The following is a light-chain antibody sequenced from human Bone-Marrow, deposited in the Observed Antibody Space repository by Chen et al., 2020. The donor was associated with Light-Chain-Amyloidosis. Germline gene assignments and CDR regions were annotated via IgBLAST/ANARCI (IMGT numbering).Light chain of an antibody. J-gene: IGLJ1*01. CDR1: SSDVGSDNH. CDR3: SSYTITNTLV. Sequence: SALTQPASVSGSPGQSITISCTGTSSDVGSDNHVSLYQQHPDQAPKLMIYEVTNRPSWVPDRFSGSKSDNTASLTISGLQTEDEADYFCSSYTITNTLVFGSGTRVTVL. CDR2: EVT. V-gene: IGLV2-14*01.